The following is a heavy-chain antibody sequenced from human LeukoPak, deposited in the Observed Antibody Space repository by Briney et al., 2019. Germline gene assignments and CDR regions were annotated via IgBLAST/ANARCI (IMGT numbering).Heavy chain of an antibody. CDR3: AKRVPLTALDS. CDR2: IGSGSVDK. CDR1: GFSFNIYA. D-gene: IGHD3-3*01. Sequence: GGSLGLSCAASGFSFNIYAMGWVRQAPGKGLEWVSVIGSGSVDKHYADTVRGRFDISRDNSKNRLFLQMNSLRVEDSGVYYCAKRVPLTALDSWGQGTLVTVSS. J-gene: IGHJ5*01. V-gene: IGHV3-23*01.